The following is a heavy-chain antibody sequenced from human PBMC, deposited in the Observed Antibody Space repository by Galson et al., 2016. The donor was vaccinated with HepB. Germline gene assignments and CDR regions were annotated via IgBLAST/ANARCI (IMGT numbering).Heavy chain of an antibody. CDR2: ISSRTRTT. CDR3: ARDPGFRNGMNV. J-gene: IGHJ6*02. V-gene: IGHV3-48*04. CDR1: GLTFSSYN. Sequence: SLRLSCAVSGLTFSSYNMNWVRQAPGKGLEWVSHISSRTRTTYYADSVKGRFTISRDNAKNSLFLQMNSLTTHDTAVYYCARDPGFRNGMNVWGQGTTVTVSS.